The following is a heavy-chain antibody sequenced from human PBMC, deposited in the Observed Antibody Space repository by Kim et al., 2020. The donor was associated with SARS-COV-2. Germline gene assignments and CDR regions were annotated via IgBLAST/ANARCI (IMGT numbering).Heavy chain of an antibody. J-gene: IGHJ4*01. CDR1: GGTFSSYA. V-gene: IGHV1-69*04. CDR2: IIPILGIA. CDR3: ARDWIPRGPVSSSGYFDY. D-gene: IGHD3-22*01. Sequence: SVKVSCKASGGTFSSYAISWVRQAPGQGLEWMGRIIPILGIANYAQKFQGRVTITADKSTSTSYMELSSLRSEDTAVYYCARDWIPRGPVSSSGYFDYW.